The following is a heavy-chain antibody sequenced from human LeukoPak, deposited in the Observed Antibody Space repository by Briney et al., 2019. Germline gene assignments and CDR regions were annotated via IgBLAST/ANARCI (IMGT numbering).Heavy chain of an antibody. CDR3: ARPHYYDSSGRIDAFDI. CDR1: GGSISSSSYY. D-gene: IGHD3-22*01. V-gene: IGHV4-39*01. CDR2: IYYSGST. J-gene: IGHJ3*02. Sequence: SETLSLTCTVSGGSISSSSYYWGWIRQPPGKGLEWIGSIYYSGSTYYNPSLKSRVTISVDTSKNQFSPKLSSVTAADTAVYYCARPHYYDSSGRIDAFDIWGQGTMVTVSS.